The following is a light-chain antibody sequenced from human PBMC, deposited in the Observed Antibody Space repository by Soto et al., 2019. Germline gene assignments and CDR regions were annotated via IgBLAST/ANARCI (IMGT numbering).Light chain of an antibody. CDR3: QQYGSSPTCT. Sequence: EIVLTQSPGTLSFSPGERATLSCRASQSVSSSYLAWYQQKPGQAPRLLIYGVSSRATGIPDRFSGSGSGTDYTLTISRLEPEDFAVYYCQQYGSSPTCTFGQGTKVEIK. J-gene: IGKJ1*01. V-gene: IGKV3-20*01. CDR2: GVS. CDR1: QSVSSSY.